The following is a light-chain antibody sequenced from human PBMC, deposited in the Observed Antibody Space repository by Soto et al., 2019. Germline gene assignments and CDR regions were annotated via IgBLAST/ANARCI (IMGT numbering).Light chain of an antibody. V-gene: IGKV3-11*01. CDR2: DAS. CDR3: QHRLCWWT. CDR1: QSVSSF. J-gene: IGKJ1*01. Sequence: EIVLTQSPATLSLSPGEIATLCCRASQSVSSFLAWYQQKPGQVPRLLIWDASNRATGVPAWFSGSGSSTDNTLIISTLAQEDFVDYYYQHRLCWWTFGQGTKVEIK.